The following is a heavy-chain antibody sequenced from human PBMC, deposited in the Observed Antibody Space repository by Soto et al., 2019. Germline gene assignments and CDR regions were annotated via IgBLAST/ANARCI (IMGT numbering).Heavy chain of an antibody. CDR2: IDTSGTT. CDR3: ARGPRGYVYYHGMDV. Sequence: QVQVQESGPGLVKPSETLSLTCTVSGGSISSYYVSWIRQSAGKRLGWIGRIDTSGTTNYNPSLNSRVTMSVDASKNHFSLNLSSVTAADTAVYYCARGPRGYVYYHGMDVWGQGTTVTVSS. V-gene: IGHV4-4*07. D-gene: IGHD3-10*01. J-gene: IGHJ6*02. CDR1: GGSISSYY.